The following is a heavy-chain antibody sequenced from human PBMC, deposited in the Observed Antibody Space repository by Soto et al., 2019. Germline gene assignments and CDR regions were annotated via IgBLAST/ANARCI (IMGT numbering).Heavy chain of an antibody. J-gene: IGHJ4*02. CDR2: ISGSGGST. CDR3: ARGLRYFDWSHFDY. D-gene: IGHD3-9*01. V-gene: IGHV3-23*01. CDR1: GFTFSSYA. Sequence: GGSLRLSCAASGFTFSSYAMSWVRQAPGKGLEWVSAISGSGGSTYYADSVKGRFTISRDNSKNTLYLQMNSLRAEDTAVYYCARGLRYFDWSHFDYWGQGTLVTVSS.